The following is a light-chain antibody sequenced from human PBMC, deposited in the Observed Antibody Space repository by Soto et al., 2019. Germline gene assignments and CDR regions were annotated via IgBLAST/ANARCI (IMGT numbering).Light chain of an antibody. CDR3: ASWDDSVNGLV. V-gene: IGLV1-44*01. Sequence: QLVLTQPPSASATPGQRVTISWSGSSSNIGSNNVEWYQHLPGTAPKLLIYSNNQGPSGVPDRFSGSKSGTSASLAISGLQSEYEADYYCASWDDSVNGLVIGGGTELTVL. CDR1: SSNIGSNN. J-gene: IGLJ3*02. CDR2: SNN.